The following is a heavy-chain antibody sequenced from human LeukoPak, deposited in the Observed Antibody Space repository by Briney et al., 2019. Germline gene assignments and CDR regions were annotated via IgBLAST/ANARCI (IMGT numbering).Heavy chain of an antibody. D-gene: IGHD3-16*01. CDR2: IYYSGST. CDR1: GGSISSSSYY. Sequence: SSETLSLTCTVSGGSISSSSYYWGWIRQPPGKGLEWIGSIYYSGSTYYNPSLKSRVTMSVDTSKNQFSLKLSSVTAADTAVYYCAREGGGASPFDYWGQGTLVTVSS. V-gene: IGHV4-39*07. J-gene: IGHJ4*02. CDR3: AREGGGASPFDY.